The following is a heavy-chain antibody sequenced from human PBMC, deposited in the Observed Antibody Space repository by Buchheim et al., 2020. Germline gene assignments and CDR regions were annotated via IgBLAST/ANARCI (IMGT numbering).Heavy chain of an antibody. V-gene: IGHV3-23*01. D-gene: IGHD5-18*01. CDR3: AKGIQLWSALYYYYGMDV. J-gene: IGHJ6*02. Sequence: EVQLLESGGGLVQPGGSLRLSCAASGFTFSSYAMSWVRQAPGKGLEWVSAISVSGGSTYYADSVKGRFTITRDNSKNTLYLQMNSLRAEDTAVYYCAKGIQLWSALYYYYGMDVWGQGTT. CDR1: GFTFSSYA. CDR2: ISVSGGST.